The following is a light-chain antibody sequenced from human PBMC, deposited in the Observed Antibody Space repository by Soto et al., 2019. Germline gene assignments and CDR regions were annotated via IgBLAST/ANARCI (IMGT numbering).Light chain of an antibody. CDR3: QQYYSFPLT. CDR1: QSISSY. Sequence: VIWMTQSPSLLSASTGDRVTISCRMSQSISSYLAWYQQKPGKAPELLIHAASTLQSGVPSRFSGSGSGTDFTLTISCLQSEDFATYYCQQYYSFPLTFGGGTKVDIK. CDR2: AAS. V-gene: IGKV1D-8*01. J-gene: IGKJ4*01.